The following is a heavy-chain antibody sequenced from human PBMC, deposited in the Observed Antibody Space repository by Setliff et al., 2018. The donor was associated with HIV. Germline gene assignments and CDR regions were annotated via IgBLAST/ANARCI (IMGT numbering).Heavy chain of an antibody. Sequence: SETLSLTCAVYGGPSSGYWSWVRQSPGKGLEWIGEISHSGSTNYNLSLKSRAAISADTSKKQFSLKLTSVTAADTAVYYCARGAYCSGGSCYATLYYFDYWGQGTLVTVSS. CDR3: ARGAYCSGGSCYATLYYFDY. CDR1: GGPSSGY. D-gene: IGHD2-15*01. J-gene: IGHJ4*02. V-gene: IGHV4-34*01. CDR2: ISHSGST.